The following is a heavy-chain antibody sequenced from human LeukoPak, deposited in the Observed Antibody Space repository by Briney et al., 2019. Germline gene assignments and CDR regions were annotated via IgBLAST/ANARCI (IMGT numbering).Heavy chain of an antibody. Sequence: GGSLRLSCGASGFTFSSYDMSGVRQAPGKGLEGVSSISDNGDRTFYAESVKGRFTISRDNSKNTLYLQLNSLRSEHTAVDYCAKARSWGQGTLVTVSS. CDR1: GFTFSSYD. CDR2: ISDNGDRT. J-gene: IGHJ4*02. CDR3: AKARS. V-gene: IGHV3-23*01.